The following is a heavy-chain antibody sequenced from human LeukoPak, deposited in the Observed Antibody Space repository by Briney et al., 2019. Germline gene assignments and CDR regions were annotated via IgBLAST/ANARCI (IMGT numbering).Heavy chain of an antibody. CDR2: INPRGGST. CDR3: ARDLMGAYNWFDP. D-gene: IGHD1-26*01. CDR1: GYTFTSHF. J-gene: IGHJ5*02. Sequence: ASVKVSCKASGYTFTSHFMHWVRQAPGQGLEWMGIINPRGGSTSYAQKFQGRVTMTRDMSTSTVYMELSSLRSEDTAVYYCARDLMGAYNWFDPWGQGTLVTVSS. V-gene: IGHV1-46*01.